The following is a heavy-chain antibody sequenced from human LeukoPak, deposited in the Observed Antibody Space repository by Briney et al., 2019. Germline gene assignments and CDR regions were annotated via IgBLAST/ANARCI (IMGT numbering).Heavy chain of an antibody. CDR1: GFTFSSYG. CDR3: ARVESCGGDCYPH. V-gene: IGHV3-48*01. J-gene: IGHJ1*01. Sequence: GGSLRLSCAASGFTFSSYGMNWVRQAPGKGLEWVSYISSSSSTIYYADSVKGRFTISRDNVKNSLYLQMNSLRAEDTAVYYCARVESCGGDCYPHWGQGTLVTVSS. D-gene: IGHD2-21*02. CDR2: ISSSSSTI.